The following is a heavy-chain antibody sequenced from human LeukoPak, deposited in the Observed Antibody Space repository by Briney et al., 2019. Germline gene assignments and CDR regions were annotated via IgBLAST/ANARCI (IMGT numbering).Heavy chain of an antibody. Sequence: ASVKVCCKASGYTFTSYYMHWVRQAPGQGLEWMGIINPSGGSTSYAQKFQGRVTMTRDMSTSTVYMELSSLRSEDTAVYYCARAGYSYGKHYYYYMDVWGKGTTVTVSS. V-gene: IGHV1-46*01. J-gene: IGHJ6*03. CDR3: ARAGYSYGKHYYYYMDV. CDR2: INPSGGST. CDR1: GYTFTSYY. D-gene: IGHD5-18*01.